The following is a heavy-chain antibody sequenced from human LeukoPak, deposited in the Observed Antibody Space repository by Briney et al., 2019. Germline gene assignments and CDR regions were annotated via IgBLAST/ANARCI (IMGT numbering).Heavy chain of an antibody. CDR1: GFTVSSNY. Sequence: PGGSLRLSCAASGFTVSSNYMSWVRQAPGKGLEWVSVIYSGGSRYYADSVKGRFTISRDNSKNTLYLRMNSLRAEDTAVYYCARDLAFDIWGQGTMVTVSS. V-gene: IGHV3-66*02. J-gene: IGHJ3*02. CDR3: ARDLAFDI. CDR2: IYSGGSR.